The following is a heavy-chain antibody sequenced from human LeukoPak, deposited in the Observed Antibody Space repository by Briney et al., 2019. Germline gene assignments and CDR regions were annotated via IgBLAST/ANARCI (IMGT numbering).Heavy chain of an antibody. CDR3: ARGGSRFGGFYFDY. CDR1: ADSLSSGGHY. J-gene: IGHJ4*02. Sequence: SQTLSLTCTVSADSLSSGGHYWAWIRQLPGEGLESIGFIHHSGSPRHNPSLKDRVAISVDASRKQFALRLSSVTAADTAIYYCARGGSRFGGFYFDYWGQGIQVIVSS. CDR2: IHHSGSP. V-gene: IGHV4-31*03. D-gene: IGHD3-10*01.